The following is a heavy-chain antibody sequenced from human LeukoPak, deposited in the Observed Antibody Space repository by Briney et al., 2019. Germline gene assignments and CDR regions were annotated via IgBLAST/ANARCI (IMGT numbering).Heavy chain of an antibody. D-gene: IGHD6-19*01. CDR2: ISGSGGST. Sequence: GGSLRLSCAASGFTFSSYAMSWVRQAPGKGLEWVSGISGSGGSTYYADSVKGRFTISRDNSKNTLYLQMNGLRAEDTAVYYCAKGRGQSSGWYPWGQGTLVTVSS. V-gene: IGHV3-23*01. J-gene: IGHJ5*02. CDR1: GFTFSSYA. CDR3: AKGRGQSSGWYP.